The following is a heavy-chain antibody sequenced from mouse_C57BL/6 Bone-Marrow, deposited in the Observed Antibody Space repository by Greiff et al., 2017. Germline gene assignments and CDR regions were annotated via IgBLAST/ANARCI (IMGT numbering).Heavy chain of an antibody. J-gene: IGHJ4*01. V-gene: IGHV1-76*01. CDR2: IYPGSGNT. Sequence: VQLQQSGAELVRPGASVKLSCKASGYTFTDYYINWVKQRPGQGLEWIARIYPGSGNTYYNEKVKGKATLTAEKSSSTAYMQLSSLTSEDSAVYFCARGGTAQAPYAMDYWGQGTSVTVSS. CDR1: GYTFTDYY. D-gene: IGHD3-2*02. CDR3: ARGGTAQAPYAMDY.